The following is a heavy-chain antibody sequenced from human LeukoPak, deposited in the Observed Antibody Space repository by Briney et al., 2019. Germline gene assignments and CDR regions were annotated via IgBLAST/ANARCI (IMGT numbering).Heavy chain of an antibody. CDR3: ATDSVVVRNSMNAFDI. J-gene: IGHJ3*02. Sequence: ASVKVSCKASGYTFTHNYIHWVRQAPGQGLEWMGWINPDGGGTRYPQKFQGRVTMTRDTSITTAYMEPYSLRSDDTAVYFCATDSVVVRNSMNAFDIWGQGTMVTVSS. CDR1: GYTFTHNY. D-gene: IGHD2-2*01. CDR2: INPDGGGT. V-gene: IGHV1-2*02.